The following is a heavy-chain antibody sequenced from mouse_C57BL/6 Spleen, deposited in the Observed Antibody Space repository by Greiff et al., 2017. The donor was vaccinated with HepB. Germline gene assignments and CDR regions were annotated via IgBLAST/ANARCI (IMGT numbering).Heavy chain of an antibody. D-gene: IGHD2-4*01. CDR1: GFTFSDYG. Sequence: DVMLVESGGGLVKPGGSLKLSCAASGFTFSDYGMHWVRQAPEKGLEWVAYISSGSSTIYYADTVKGRFTISRDNAKNTLFLQMTSLRSEDTAMYYCARPDYETWFAYWGQGTLVTVSA. CDR2: ISSGSSTI. CDR3: ARPDYETWFAY. J-gene: IGHJ3*01. V-gene: IGHV5-17*01.